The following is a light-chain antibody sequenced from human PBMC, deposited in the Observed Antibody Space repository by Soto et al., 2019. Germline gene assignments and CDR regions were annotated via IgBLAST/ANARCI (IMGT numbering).Light chain of an antibody. V-gene: IGKV1D-12*01. CDR3: QQANSFPVT. Sequence: DLQMTQSPSSVSASVGDRVTITCRASQGVSNWLAWYQQKPGKAPNLLIYGASNLHSGVPSRFSGSGSGTDFTLTISSLQPEDFATYYCQQANSFPVTFGPGTKLDVK. J-gene: IGKJ3*01. CDR1: QGVSNW. CDR2: GAS.